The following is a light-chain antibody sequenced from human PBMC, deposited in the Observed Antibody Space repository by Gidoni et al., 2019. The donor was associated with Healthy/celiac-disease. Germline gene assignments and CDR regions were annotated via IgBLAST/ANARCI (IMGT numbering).Light chain of an antibody. CDR3: SSYTSSSTLV. J-gene: IGLJ2*01. CDR2: EVS. Sequence: QSALTQPASVSGSPGQSITISCTGTSSDVGGYTYVSWYQQHPGKAPKPMIYEVSNRPSGVPDRFSGSKSGNTASLTISGLQAEDGADYYCSSYTSSSTLVFGGGTKLTVL. V-gene: IGLV2-14*01. CDR1: SSDVGGYTY.